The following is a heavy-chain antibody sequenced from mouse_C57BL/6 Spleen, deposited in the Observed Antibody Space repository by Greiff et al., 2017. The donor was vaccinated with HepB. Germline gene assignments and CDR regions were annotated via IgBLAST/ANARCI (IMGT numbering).Heavy chain of an antibody. V-gene: IGHV1-26*01. CDR2: INPNNGGT. CDR1: GYTFTDYY. CDR3: ARRDYYGSSYGGFAY. D-gene: IGHD1-1*01. Sequence: EVQLQQSGPELVKPGASVKISCKASGYTFTDYYMNWVKQSHGKSLEWIGDINPNNGGTSYNQKFKGKATLTVDKSSSTAYMELRSLTSEDSAVYYCARRDYYGSSYGGFAYWGQGTLVTVSA. J-gene: IGHJ3*01.